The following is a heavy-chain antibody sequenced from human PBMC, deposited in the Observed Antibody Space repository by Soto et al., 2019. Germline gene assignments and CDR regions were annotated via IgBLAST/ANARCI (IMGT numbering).Heavy chain of an antibody. CDR3: ARNTVTTARGDYYYYMDV. Sequence: QVQLVESGGGLVKPGGSLRLSCAASGFTFSDYYMSWIRQAPGKGLEWVSYISSNGSTIYYADSVKGRFTISRDNAKNALYLQMNSLRAEDTAVYYCARNTVTTARGDYYYYMDVWGKGTTVTVSS. CDR1: GFTFSDYY. D-gene: IGHD4-17*01. V-gene: IGHV3-11*01. CDR2: ISSNGSTI. J-gene: IGHJ6*03.